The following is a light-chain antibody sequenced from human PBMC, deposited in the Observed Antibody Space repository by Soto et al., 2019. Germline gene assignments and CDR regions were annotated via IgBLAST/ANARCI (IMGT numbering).Light chain of an antibody. CDR2: GAS. CDR3: QQYTNWPYT. Sequence: EIVMTQSPATLSESPGDRASLSCRASQSVGSNLAWYQQTAGQAPRLLIYGASTRATGIPARFSGSGSGTEFTLTISSLQSEDFAVYSCQQYTNWPYTFGQGTKLEIK. CDR1: QSVGSN. J-gene: IGKJ2*01. V-gene: IGKV3-15*01.